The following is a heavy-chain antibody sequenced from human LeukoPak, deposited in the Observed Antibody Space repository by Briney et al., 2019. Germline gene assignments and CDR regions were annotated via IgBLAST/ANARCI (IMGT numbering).Heavy chain of an antibody. V-gene: IGHV3-30*18. D-gene: IGHD3-22*01. J-gene: IGHJ4*02. CDR1: GFTFSNYG. CDR2: ISYDGSNE. CDR3: AKVALFSGYYPPFDY. Sequence: GGSLRLSCTASGFTFSNYGMHWVRQAPGKGLEWVAVISYDGSNEYYADSVKGRFTISRDNSKNTLFLQMNSLRPGDTAVYHCAKVALFSGYYPPFDYWGQGTLVTVSS.